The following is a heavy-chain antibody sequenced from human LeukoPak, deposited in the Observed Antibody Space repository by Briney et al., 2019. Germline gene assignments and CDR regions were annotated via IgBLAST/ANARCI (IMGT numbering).Heavy chain of an antibody. CDR1: GFTFSSYE. V-gene: IGHV3-48*03. J-gene: IGHJ4*02. CDR2: ISSSGSTI. Sequence: GGSLRLSCAASGFTFSSYEMNWVRQAPGKGLEWVSYISSSGSTIYYADSVKGRFTISRDNSKNTLYLQMNSLRAEDTAVYYCAKLGGNVAFWGQGTLVTVSS. CDR3: AKLGGNVAF. D-gene: IGHD4-23*01.